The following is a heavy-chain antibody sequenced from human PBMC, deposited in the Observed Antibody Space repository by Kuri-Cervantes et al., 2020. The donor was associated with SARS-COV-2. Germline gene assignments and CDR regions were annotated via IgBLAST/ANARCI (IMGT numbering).Heavy chain of an antibody. D-gene: IGHD6-6*01. V-gene: IGHV3-21*01. CDR1: GFTFSSYS. J-gene: IGHJ4*02. CDR3: ARGSSSTYFDY. Sequence: GESLKISCAASGFTFSSYSMNWVRQAPGKGLEWVSSISCSSSYIYYADSVKGRFTISRDNAKNSLYLQMNSLRAEDTAVYYCARGSSSTYFDYWGQGTLVTVSS. CDR2: ISCSSSYI.